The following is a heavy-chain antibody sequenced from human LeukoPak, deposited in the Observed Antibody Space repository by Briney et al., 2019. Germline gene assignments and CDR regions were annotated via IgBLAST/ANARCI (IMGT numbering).Heavy chain of an antibody. D-gene: IGHD4-17*01. CDR3: ARDPVGPYGDYGVYFDY. V-gene: IGHV3-30-3*01. Sequence: GRSLRLSCAASGFTFSSYAMHWVRPAPGKGLEWVAVISYDGSNKYYADSVKGRFTISRDNSKNTLYLQMNSLRAEDTAVYYCARDPVGPYGDYGVYFDYWGQGTLVTVSS. CDR2: ISYDGSNK. J-gene: IGHJ4*02. CDR1: GFTFSSYA.